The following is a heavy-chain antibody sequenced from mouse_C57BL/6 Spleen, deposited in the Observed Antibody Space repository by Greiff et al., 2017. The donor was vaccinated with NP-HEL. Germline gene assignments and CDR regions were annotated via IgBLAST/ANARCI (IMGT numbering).Heavy chain of an antibody. Sequence: EVQLVESGGGLVKPGGSLKLSCAASGFTFSDYRMHWVRQAPEKGLEWVAYISSGSSTIYYADTVKGRFTISRDNAKNTLFLQMTSLRSEDTAMYYCARSDYYAMDYWGQGTSVTVSS. J-gene: IGHJ4*01. V-gene: IGHV5-17*01. CDR3: ARSDYYAMDY. CDR2: ISSGSSTI. CDR1: GFTFSDYR.